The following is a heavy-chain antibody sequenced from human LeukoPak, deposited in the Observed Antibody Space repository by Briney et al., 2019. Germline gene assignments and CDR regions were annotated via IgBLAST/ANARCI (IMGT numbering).Heavy chain of an antibody. D-gene: IGHD4-11*01. CDR1: GFTFSSYA. V-gene: IGHV3-23*01. CDR2: ISGSGGST. CDR3: AKDGTTTVTFDY. J-gene: IGHJ4*02. Sequence: GGSLRLSCAASGFTFSSYAMRWVRQAPGKGLEWVSVISGSGGSTYYRDSVKGRFTISRDNSKNTLYLQMNSLTAGDTAVYYCAKDGTTTVTFDYWGQGTLVTVSS.